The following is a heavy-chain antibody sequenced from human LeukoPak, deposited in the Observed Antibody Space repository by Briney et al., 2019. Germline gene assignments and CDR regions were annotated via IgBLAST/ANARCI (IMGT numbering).Heavy chain of an antibody. D-gene: IGHD5-12*01. V-gene: IGHV3-30*04. CDR2: ISYDGNFK. Sequence: GGPLRLSCAASGFTFSSYALHWVRQAPGKGLEWVAVISYDGNFKYYADSVRGRVSVSRDNSKNTVSLQINSLRPEDTAVYYCARDQLAYSGYDTLFAYWGQGTLVTVSS. J-gene: IGHJ4*02. CDR1: GFTFSSYA. CDR3: ARDQLAYSGYDTLFAY.